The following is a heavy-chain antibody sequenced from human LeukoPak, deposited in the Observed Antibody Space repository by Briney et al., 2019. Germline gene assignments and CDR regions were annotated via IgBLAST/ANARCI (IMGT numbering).Heavy chain of an antibody. V-gene: IGHV4-34*01. CDR2: INHSGST. Sequence: SETLSLTCAVYGGSFSGYYWSWIRQPPGKGLEWIGEINHSGSTNYNPSLKSRVTISVDTSKNQFSLKLSSVTAADTAVYYCARQYNWNYPYGMDVWGQGTTVTVSS. D-gene: IGHD1-20*01. CDR3: ARQYNWNYPYGMDV. J-gene: IGHJ6*02. CDR1: GGSFSGYY.